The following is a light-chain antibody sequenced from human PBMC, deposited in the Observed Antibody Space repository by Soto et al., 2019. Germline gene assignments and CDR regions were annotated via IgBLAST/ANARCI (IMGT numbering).Light chain of an antibody. CDR1: QSVSSSY. CDR3: QQYDNWSPLT. V-gene: IGKV3-20*01. J-gene: IGKJ4*01. Sequence: EIVLTQSPGTLSLSPGERATLSCRASQSVSSSYLAWYQQKPGQAPRLLIYGASSRAAGIPARFSGSGFGTEFTLTISSLQSEDFALYYCQQYDNWSPLTFGGGTKVDIK. CDR2: GAS.